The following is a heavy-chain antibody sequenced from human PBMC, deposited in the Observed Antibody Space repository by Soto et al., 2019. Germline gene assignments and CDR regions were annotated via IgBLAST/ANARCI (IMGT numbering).Heavy chain of an antibody. D-gene: IGHD6-13*01. J-gene: IGHJ6*02. V-gene: IGHV4-61*01. Sequence: SETLSLTCTVSGGSVSSGSYYWSWIRQPPGKGLEWIGYIYYSGSTNYNPSLKSRVTISVDTSKNQFSLKLSSVTAADTAVYYCARRAIAAAGRDGMDVWGQGTTVTVSS. CDR1: GGSVSSGSYY. CDR2: IYYSGST. CDR3: ARRAIAAAGRDGMDV.